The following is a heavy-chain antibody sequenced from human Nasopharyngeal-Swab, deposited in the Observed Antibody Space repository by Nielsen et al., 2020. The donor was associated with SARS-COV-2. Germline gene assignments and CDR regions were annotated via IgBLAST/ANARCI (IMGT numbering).Heavy chain of an antibody. D-gene: IGHD2-21*01. J-gene: IGHJ4*02. V-gene: IGHV1-18*01. CDR3: ARDQSSGGELDY. CDR1: GYTFTSYG. CDR2: ISAYNGNT. Sequence: ASVNVSCKASGYTFTSYGISWVRQAPGQGLEWMGWISAYNGNTNYAQKLQGRVTMTTDTSTSTAYMELRSLRSDDTAVYYCARDQSSGGELDYWGQGTLVTVSS.